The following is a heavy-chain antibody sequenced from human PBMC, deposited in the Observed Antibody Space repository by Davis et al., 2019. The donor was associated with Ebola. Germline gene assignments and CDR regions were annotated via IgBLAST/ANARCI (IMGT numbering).Heavy chain of an antibody. CDR2: IKQDGSEK. D-gene: IGHD2-2*01. CDR1: GFTFSSYW. J-gene: IGHJ5*02. CDR3: ARDLVLVPAALTWFDP. V-gene: IGHV3-7*03. Sequence: GESLKISCAASGFTFSSYWMSWVRQAPGKGLEWVANIKQDGSEKYYVDSVKGRFTISRDNAKNSLYLQMNSLRAEDTAVYYCARDLVLVPAALTWFDPWGQGTLVTVSS.